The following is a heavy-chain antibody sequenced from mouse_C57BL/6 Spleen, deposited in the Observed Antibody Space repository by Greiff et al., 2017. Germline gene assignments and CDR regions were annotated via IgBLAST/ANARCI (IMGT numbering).Heavy chain of an antibody. V-gene: IGHV14-3*01. CDR3: ARKAGTGVWYFDV. CDR1: GFNIKNTY. Sequence: EVQLQQSVAELVRPGASVKLSCTASGFNIKNTYMHWVKQRPEQGLDWIGRIDPANGNTKYAPKFQGKATITADTSSTTAYLQLSSLTSEDTAIYYCARKAGTGVWYFDVWGTGTTVTVSS. J-gene: IGHJ1*03. D-gene: IGHD4-1*01. CDR2: IDPANGNT.